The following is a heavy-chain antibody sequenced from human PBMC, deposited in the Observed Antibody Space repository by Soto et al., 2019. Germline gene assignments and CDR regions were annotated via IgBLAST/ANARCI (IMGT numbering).Heavy chain of an antibody. V-gene: IGHV1-18*01. CDR3: ARDVTWIVVVPGWFDP. CDR2: ISAYNGNT. D-gene: IGHD3-22*01. J-gene: IGHJ5*02. CDR1: GYTFTSYG. Sequence: ASVKVSCKASGYTFTSYGISWVRQAPGQGLEWMGWISAYNGNTNYAQKLQGRVTMTTDTSTSTAYMELRSLRSDDTAVYYCARDVTWIVVVPGWFDPWGQGTLVTVSS.